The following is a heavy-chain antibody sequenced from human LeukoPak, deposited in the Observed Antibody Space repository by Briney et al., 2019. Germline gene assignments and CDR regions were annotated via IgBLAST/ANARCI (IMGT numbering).Heavy chain of an antibody. CDR2: IYYSGST. CDR3: ARLISDILTGYPDYYFDY. Sequence: PSETLSLTCTVSGGSISSYYWSWIRQPPGKGLEWIGYIYYSGSTNYNPSLKSRVTIPVDTSKNQFSLKLSSVTAADTAVYYCARLISDILTGYPDYYFDYWGQGTLVTVSS. J-gene: IGHJ4*02. V-gene: IGHV4-59*01. D-gene: IGHD3-9*01. CDR1: GGSISSYY.